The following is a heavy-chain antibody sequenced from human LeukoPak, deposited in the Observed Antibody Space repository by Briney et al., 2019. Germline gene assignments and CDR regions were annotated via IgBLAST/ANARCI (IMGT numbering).Heavy chain of an antibody. J-gene: IGHJ4*02. V-gene: IGHV3-15*01. CDR1: RFTFTEVW. CDR3: TTDLDY. CDR2: IKSKSDGGTI. Sequence: RGSLRLSRARSRFTFTEVWMSSVRQAPGKGLEWVGRIKSKSDGGTIDYAAPVKGRVTMSRDDSRKTLSLEMNNLQTEDTGVYYCTTDLDYWGEGTLVTVSS.